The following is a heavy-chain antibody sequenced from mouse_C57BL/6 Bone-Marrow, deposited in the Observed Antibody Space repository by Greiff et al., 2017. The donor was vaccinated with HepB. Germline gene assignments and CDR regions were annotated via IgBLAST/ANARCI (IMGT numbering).Heavy chain of an antibody. D-gene: IGHD1-1*01. CDR1: GYTFTSYW. J-gene: IGHJ1*03. CDR3: AREWVVEGNFDV. CDR2: IDPSDSYT. V-gene: IGHV1-50*01. Sequence: QVQLQQPGAELVKPGASVKLSCKASGYTFTSYWMQWVKQRPGQGLEWIGEIDPSDSYTNYNQKFKGKATLTVDTSSSTAYMQLSSLTSEDSAVYYCAREWVVEGNFDVWGTGTTVTVSS.